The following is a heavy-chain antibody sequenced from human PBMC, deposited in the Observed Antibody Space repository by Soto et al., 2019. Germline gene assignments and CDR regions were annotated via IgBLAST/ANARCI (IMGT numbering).Heavy chain of an antibody. D-gene: IGHD3-3*01. J-gene: IGHJ4*02. V-gene: IGHV1-18*01. Sequence: QVHLVQSGAEVEKPGASVKVSCKASGYTFTDYGITWVRKAPGQGLQWMGWITAFNGNTKYAQQFQGRVTMTTDNSTSTAYMELRSVESDDRAVYYCARISQSYFCSGYYYFFDDWGQGTLVTVSS. CDR2: ITAFNGNT. CDR3: ARISQSYFCSGYYYFFDD. CDR1: GYTFTDYG.